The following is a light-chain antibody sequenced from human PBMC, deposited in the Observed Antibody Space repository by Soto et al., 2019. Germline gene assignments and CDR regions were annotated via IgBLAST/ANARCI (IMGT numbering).Light chain of an antibody. CDR1: QSVSSY. V-gene: IGKV3-11*01. CDR2: DAS. J-gene: IGKJ2*02. CDR3: QQRSSWPRGT. Sequence: EIVLTQSPATLSLSPGERATLSCRASQSVSSYLAWYQQKPGQAPRLLIHDASNRATGIPARFSGSGSGTDFTLPISSLEPEDFALYFCQQRSSWPRGTFGQGTKLEIK.